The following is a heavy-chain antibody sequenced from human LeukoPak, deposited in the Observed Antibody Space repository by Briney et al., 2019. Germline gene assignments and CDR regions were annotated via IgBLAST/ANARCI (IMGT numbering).Heavy chain of an antibody. J-gene: IGHJ3*02. CDR1: GGTFSSYA. Sequence: GASVKVSCKASGGTFSSYAISWVRQAPGQGLERMGGIIPIFGTANYAQKFQGRVTITTDESTSTAYMELSSLRSEDTAVYYCARYWKGKLDAFDIWGQGTMVTVSS. D-gene: IGHD1-1*01. CDR2: IIPIFGTA. CDR3: ARYWKGKLDAFDI. V-gene: IGHV1-69*05.